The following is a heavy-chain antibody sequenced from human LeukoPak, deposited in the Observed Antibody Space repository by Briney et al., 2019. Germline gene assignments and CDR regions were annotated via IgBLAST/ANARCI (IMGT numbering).Heavy chain of an antibody. Sequence: SETLSLTCAVYGGSFSGYYWSWIRQPPGKGLEWIGEINHSGSTNYNPSLKSRVTISVGTSKNQFSLKLSSVTAADTAVYYCARVGSGGPFDYWGQGTLVTVSS. J-gene: IGHJ4*02. CDR3: ARVGSGGPFDY. CDR1: GGSFSGYY. D-gene: IGHD6-19*01. V-gene: IGHV4-34*01. CDR2: INHSGST.